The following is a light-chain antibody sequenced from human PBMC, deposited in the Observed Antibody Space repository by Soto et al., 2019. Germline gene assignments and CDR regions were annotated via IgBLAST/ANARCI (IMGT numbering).Light chain of an antibody. CDR3: QQYYSFPQIT. CDR1: QGISSY. J-gene: IGKJ5*01. Sequence: AIQLTQSPSSLYASVGDRVTITCLASQGISSYLAWYQQKPGKAPELLIYAASTLQSGVPSRFSGSGSGTDFTLTISCLQSEDFATYYCQQYYSFPQITFGQGTRLEI. CDR2: AAS. V-gene: IGKV1-8*01.